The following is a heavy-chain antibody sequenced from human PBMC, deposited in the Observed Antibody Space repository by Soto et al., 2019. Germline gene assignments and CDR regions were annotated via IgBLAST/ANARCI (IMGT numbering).Heavy chain of an antibody. Sequence: EVHLVESGGGLAQPGRSLRLSCIASGFNFGDYGVSWVRQAPGKGLQYIGLIRNKGYGGTTEYAASVKGRFSISRYDSKSTVYLQMNSLKTEDTAVYYCTRFQAARFEFWGQGTLVTVSS. CDR1: GFNFGDYG. CDR3: TRFQAARFEF. CDR2: IRNKGYGGTT. J-gene: IGHJ4*02. V-gene: IGHV3-49*04. D-gene: IGHD6-6*01.